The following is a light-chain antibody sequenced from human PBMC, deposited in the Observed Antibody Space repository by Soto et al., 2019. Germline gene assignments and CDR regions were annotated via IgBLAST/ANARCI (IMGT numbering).Light chain of an antibody. Sequence: ESVLTQSPGTLALSPGDEATLSCGASQSVSSNYLAWYQQKPCQAPRLLIYGASTRATGIPARFSGSVSGTEFTLTISSLQSEDFAVYYCQQYNNWPPITFGQGTRLEIK. CDR2: GAS. J-gene: IGKJ5*01. CDR3: QQYNNWPPIT. V-gene: IGKV3-15*01. CDR1: QSVSSNY.